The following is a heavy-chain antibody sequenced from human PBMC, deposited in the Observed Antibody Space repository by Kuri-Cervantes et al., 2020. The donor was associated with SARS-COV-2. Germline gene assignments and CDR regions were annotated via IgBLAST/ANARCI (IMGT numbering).Heavy chain of an antibody. CDR3: TTDRVTMIVVVTYAEYFQH. V-gene: IGHV3-15*01. Sequence: GGSLRLSCAASGFTFSNAWMSWVRQAPGKGLEWVGRIKSKTDGGTTDYAAPVKGRFTISRDDSKNTLYLQMNSLKTEDSAVYYCTTDRVTMIVVVTYAEYFQHWGQGTLVTVSS. D-gene: IGHD3-22*01. CDR1: GFTFSNAW. J-gene: IGHJ1*01. CDR2: IKSKTDGGTT.